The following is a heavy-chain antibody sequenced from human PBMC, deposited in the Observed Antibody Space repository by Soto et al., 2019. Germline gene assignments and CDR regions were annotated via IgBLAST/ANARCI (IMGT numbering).Heavy chain of an antibody. CDR3: ARDHYYYDSSGPTDAFDI. V-gene: IGHV3-48*03. J-gene: IGHJ3*02. Sequence: GGSLRLSCAASGFTFSSYEMNWVRQAPGKGLEWVSYISSSGSTIYYADSVKGRFTISRDNAKNSLYLQMNSLRAEDTAVYYCARDHYYYDSSGPTDAFDIWGQGTMVTVSS. D-gene: IGHD3-22*01. CDR1: GFTFSSYE. CDR2: ISSSGSTI.